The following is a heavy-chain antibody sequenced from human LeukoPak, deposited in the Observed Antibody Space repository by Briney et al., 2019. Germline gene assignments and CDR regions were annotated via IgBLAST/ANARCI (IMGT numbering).Heavy chain of an antibody. CDR1: GGTFSSYA. Sequence: ASVKVSCKASGGTFSSYAISWVRQAPGQGLEWMGRVIPILGIANYAQKFQGRVTITADKSTSTAYMELSSLRSEDTAVYYCARVVPAAIYYYYGMDVWGQGTTVTVSS. V-gene: IGHV1-69*04. J-gene: IGHJ6*02. D-gene: IGHD2-2*01. CDR3: ARVVPAAIYYYYGMDV. CDR2: VIPILGIA.